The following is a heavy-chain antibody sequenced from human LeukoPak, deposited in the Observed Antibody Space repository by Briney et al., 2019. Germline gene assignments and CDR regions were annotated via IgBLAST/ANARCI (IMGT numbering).Heavy chain of an antibody. CDR1: GGSFSGYY. J-gene: IGHJ6*03. CDR3: ARGRRALYYYYYYMDV. V-gene: IGHV4-34*01. D-gene: IGHD2/OR15-2a*01. CDR2: INHSGST. Sequence: SETLSLTCAVYGGSFSGYYWSWIRQPPGKGLEWIGEINHSGSTNYNPSLKSRVTISVDTSKNQFSLKLSSVTTADTAVYYCARGRRALYYYYYYMDVWGKGTTVTVSS.